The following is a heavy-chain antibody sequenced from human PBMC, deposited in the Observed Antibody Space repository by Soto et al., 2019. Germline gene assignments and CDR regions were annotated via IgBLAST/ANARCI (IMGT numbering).Heavy chain of an antibody. CDR3: ARGGGYDSFDF. V-gene: IGHV1-24*01. J-gene: IGHJ4*02. Sequence: GASVKVSCKVPKNTLTELTIDWLRQAPGKGLEWMGRSAPEEGEPIYPQKFQGRVSMTEDPSTDTAYMELTSLRFEDKAVYYCARGGGYDSFDFWCQGIQVSVSS. D-gene: IGHD2-15*01. CDR2: SAPEEGEP. CDR1: KNTLTELT.